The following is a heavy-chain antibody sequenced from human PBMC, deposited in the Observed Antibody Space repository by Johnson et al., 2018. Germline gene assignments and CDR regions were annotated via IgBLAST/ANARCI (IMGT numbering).Heavy chain of an antibody. J-gene: IGHJ6*02. CDR1: GFTFSSCS. CDR3: ARDRGVEVEFDDSAMDV. D-gene: IGHD2-15*01. Sequence: EVQLLESGGGLVQPGGSLRLSCVASGFTFSSCSMNWVRQAPGKGLEWISVITGIGDKASYADSVQGRFTFSRDNSKNTLYLQMNSLRVEDTAVYYCARDRGVEVEFDDSAMDVGGQGTTVTVSS. V-gene: IGHV3-23*01. CDR2: ITGIGDKA.